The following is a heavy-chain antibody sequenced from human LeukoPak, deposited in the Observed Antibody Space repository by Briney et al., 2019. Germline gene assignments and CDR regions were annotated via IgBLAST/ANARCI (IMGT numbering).Heavy chain of an antibody. CDR3: ARGLHERYYYDSSGDAFDI. Sequence: ASVKVSCKASGGTFSSYAISWVRQAPGQGLEWMGGIIPIFGTANYAQKFQGRVTITADESTSTAYMELSSLRSEDTAVYYCARGLHERYYYDSSGDAFDIWGQGTMVTVSS. J-gene: IGHJ3*02. CDR1: GGTFSSYA. D-gene: IGHD3-22*01. CDR2: IIPIFGTA. V-gene: IGHV1-69*13.